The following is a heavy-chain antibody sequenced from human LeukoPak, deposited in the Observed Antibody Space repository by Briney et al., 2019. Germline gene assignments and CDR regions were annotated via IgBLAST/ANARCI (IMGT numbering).Heavy chain of an antibody. CDR2: INHSGST. D-gene: IGHD3-10*01. J-gene: IGHJ3*02. CDR3: ARGSPSRYYGSGSYYRLRGVAFDI. CDR1: GGSFSGYY. V-gene: IGHV4-34*01. Sequence: PSETLSLTCAVYGGSFSGYYWSWIRQPPGKGLEWIGEINHSGSTNYNPSLKSRVTISVDTSKNQFSLKLSSVTAADTAVYYCARGSPSRYYGSGSYYRLRGVAFDIWGQGTMVTVSS.